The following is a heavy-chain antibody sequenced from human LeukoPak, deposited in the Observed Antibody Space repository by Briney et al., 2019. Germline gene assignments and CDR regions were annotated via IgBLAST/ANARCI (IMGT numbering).Heavy chain of an antibody. CDR3: ARRSRNCSSTSCYTTLDV. CDR1: GGSIRSYY. Sequence: SETLSLTCTVSGGSIRSYYWSWIRQPAGKGLEWIGRIYTSGSTNYNPSLKSRVTMSVDTSKNQFSLKLSSVTAADTAVYYCARRSRNCSSTSCYTTLDVWGQGTTVTVSS. D-gene: IGHD2-2*02. CDR2: IYTSGST. J-gene: IGHJ6*02. V-gene: IGHV4-4*07.